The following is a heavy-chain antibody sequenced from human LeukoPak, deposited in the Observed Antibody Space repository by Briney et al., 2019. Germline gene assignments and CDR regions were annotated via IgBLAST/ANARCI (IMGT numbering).Heavy chain of an antibody. CDR1: GYTLTELS. D-gene: IGHD2-21*02. J-gene: IGHJ4*02. Sequence: ASVKVSCKVSGYTLTELSMHWVRQAPGKGLEWMGGFDPEDSETIYAQKFQGRVTMTEDTSTDTAYMELSSLRSEDTAVYYCATSNCGGDCFFDYWGQGTLVTVSS. CDR2: FDPEDSET. V-gene: IGHV1-24*01. CDR3: ATSNCGGDCFFDY.